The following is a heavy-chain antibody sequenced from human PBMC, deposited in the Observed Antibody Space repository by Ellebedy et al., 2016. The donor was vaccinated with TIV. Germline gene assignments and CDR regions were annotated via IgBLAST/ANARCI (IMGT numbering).Heavy chain of an antibody. CDR3: ARYRIAAVHFDY. Sequence: AASVKVSCKASGYTFTSYAMHWARQAPGQRLEWMGWINAGNGNTKYSQKFQGRVTITRDTSASTAYMELSSLRSEDTAVYYCARYRIAAVHFDYWGQGTLVTVSS. CDR1: GYTFTSYA. CDR2: INAGNGNT. D-gene: IGHD6-13*01. V-gene: IGHV1-3*01. J-gene: IGHJ4*02.